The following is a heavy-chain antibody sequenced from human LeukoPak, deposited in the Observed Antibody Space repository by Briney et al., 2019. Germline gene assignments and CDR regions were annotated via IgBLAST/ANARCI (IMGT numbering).Heavy chain of an antibody. V-gene: IGHV4-4*07. Sequence: ASETLSLTCTVSGGSISSYFWSWIRQPAGKGLERVGRIYTSGTTSYNASLKNRVTMSVDTSKNQFSLKLSSVTAADTAVYYCARDRGSGIDYWGQGTLVTVSS. CDR3: ARDRGSGIDY. CDR1: GGSISSYF. D-gene: IGHD3-10*01. J-gene: IGHJ4*02. CDR2: IYTSGTT.